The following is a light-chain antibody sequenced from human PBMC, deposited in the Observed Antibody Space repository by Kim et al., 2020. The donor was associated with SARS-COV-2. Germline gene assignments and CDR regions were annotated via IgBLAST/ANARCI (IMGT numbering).Light chain of an antibody. CDR3: SAWDISLNAVV. Sequence: QTGTRTCPGNNANVGRQGEAWRQQHQGHPPKVLSDRNNNRRSGISERFSASRTGNTATLNITGLQSEDEADYYCSAWDISLNAVVFGGGTQLTVL. V-gene: IGLV10-54*01. CDR1: NANVGRQG. CDR2: RNN. J-gene: IGLJ3*02.